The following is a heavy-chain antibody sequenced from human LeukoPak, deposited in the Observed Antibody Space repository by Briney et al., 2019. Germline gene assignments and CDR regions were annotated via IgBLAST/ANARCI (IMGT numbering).Heavy chain of an antibody. D-gene: IGHD3-10*01. CDR3: ARDHRSYYYGPGSYLGY. CDR2: ISNDGSNK. V-gene: IGHV3-30*04. Sequence: GGSLRLSCAASGFTFSTYAMHWVRQAPGKGLEWVAVISNDGSNKYYADSVKGRFTISRDNSKKTLYLEMNSLRAEDTAVYYCARDHRSYYYGPGSYLGYWGQGTLVTVSS. CDR1: GFTFSTYA. J-gene: IGHJ4*02.